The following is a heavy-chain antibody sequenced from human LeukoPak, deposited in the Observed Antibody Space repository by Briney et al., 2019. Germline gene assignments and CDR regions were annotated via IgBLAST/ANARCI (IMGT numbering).Heavy chain of an antibody. CDR3: ASKLTGVAGYFDY. CDR1: GGSISSGGYY. Sequence: SETLSLTCTVSGGSISSGGYYWSWIRQHPGKGLEWIGYIYYSGSTYYNPSLKSRVSISVDKFKNQFSLKLSSVTAADTAVYYCASKLTGVAGYFDYWGQGTLVTVSS. CDR2: IYYSGST. J-gene: IGHJ4*02. D-gene: IGHD6-19*01. V-gene: IGHV4-31*03.